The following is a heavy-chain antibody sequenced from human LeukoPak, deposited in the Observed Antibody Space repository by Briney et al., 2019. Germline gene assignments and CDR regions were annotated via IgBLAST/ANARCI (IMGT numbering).Heavy chain of an antibody. J-gene: IGHJ6*03. CDR2: VSRSGSTI. Sequence: PGGSLRLSCAASGFTFSDHYMSWIRQAPGKGLEWVSYVSRSGSTIYYADSVKGRFTISRDNAKNSLYLQMNSLRAEDTAVYYCAKGSGDSSGYYYDYYYYYMDVWGKGTTVTVSS. CDR3: AKGSGDSSGYYYDYYYYYMDV. D-gene: IGHD3-22*01. V-gene: IGHV3-11*01. CDR1: GFTFSDHY.